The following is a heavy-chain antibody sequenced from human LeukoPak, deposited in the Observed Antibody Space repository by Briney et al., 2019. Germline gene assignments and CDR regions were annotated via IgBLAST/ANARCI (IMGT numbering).Heavy chain of an antibody. CDR3: AKRSVVIRVILVGFHKEAYYFDS. Sequence: GGSLRLSCAVSGITLSNYGMSWVRQAPGKGLEWVACISGSGGRTNYADSVKGRFTISRDNPKDTLYLQMNSLRAEDTAVYFCAKRSVVIRVILVGFHKEAYYFDSWGQGALVTVSS. J-gene: IGHJ4*02. D-gene: IGHD3-22*01. CDR2: ISGSGGRT. CDR1: GITLSNYG. V-gene: IGHV3-23*01.